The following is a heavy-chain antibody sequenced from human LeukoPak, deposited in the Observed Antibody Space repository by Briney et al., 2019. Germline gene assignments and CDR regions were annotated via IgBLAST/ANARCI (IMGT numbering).Heavy chain of an antibody. D-gene: IGHD6-19*01. CDR2: ISGSGGST. CDR3: AKDSLPDSSGWYGYFQH. J-gene: IGHJ1*01. Sequence: GGSLRLSCAASGFTFSSYGMSWVRQAPGKGLEWVSAISGSGGSTYYADSVKGRFTISRDNSKDTLYLQMNSLRAEDTAVYYCAKDSLPDSSGWYGYFQHWGQGTLVTVSS. CDR1: GFTFSSYG. V-gene: IGHV3-23*01.